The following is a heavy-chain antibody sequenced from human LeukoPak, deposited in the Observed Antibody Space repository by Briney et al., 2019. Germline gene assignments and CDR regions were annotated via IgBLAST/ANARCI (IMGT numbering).Heavy chain of an antibody. J-gene: IGHJ4*02. Sequence: GGSLRLSCAASGFTFSNYWMHWVRQAPGKGLVWVSRIISDGSFTSYADSVKGRFTISRDNAKNTLYLQMNSLRAEDTAVYYCANEGYYDSSGYHGDYWGQGTLVTVSS. D-gene: IGHD3-22*01. CDR3: ANEGYYDSSGYHGDY. V-gene: IGHV3-74*01. CDR2: IISDGSFT. CDR1: GFTFSNYW.